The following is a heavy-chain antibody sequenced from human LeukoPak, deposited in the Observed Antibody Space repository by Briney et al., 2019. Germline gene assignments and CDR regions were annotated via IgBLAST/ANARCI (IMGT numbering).Heavy chain of an antibody. Sequence: GGSLRLSCAASGLAFRSSDMNWVRQAPGKRLEWVSYIRSSGSPIYYADSVRGRFTISRDNAKNSLYLQMNSLRDEDTAVYYCVRDPDALDFRGQGTPVTVSS. V-gene: IGHV3-48*02. CDR2: IRSSGSPI. CDR3: VRDPDALDF. D-gene: IGHD2/OR15-2a*01. CDR1: GLAFRSSD. J-gene: IGHJ4*02.